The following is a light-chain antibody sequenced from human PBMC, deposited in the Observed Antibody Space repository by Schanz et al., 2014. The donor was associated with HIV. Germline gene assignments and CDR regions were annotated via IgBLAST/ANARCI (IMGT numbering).Light chain of an antibody. CDR3: QQYNDWPPIT. V-gene: IGKV3-15*01. CDR2: GAY. CDR1: QSVSTN. J-gene: IGKJ5*01. Sequence: EIAMTQSPVTLFVSPGERATLSCWASQSVSTNLAWYQQKPGQAPRLLIYGAYTRATGVPARFSGSGSGTEFTLTISRLEPEDFAVYYCQQYNDWPPITFGQGTRLEI.